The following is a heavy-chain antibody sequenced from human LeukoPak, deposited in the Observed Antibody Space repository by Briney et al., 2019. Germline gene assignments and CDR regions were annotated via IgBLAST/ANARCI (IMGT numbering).Heavy chain of an antibody. V-gene: IGHV3-30-3*01. D-gene: IGHD3-10*01. CDR3: ARVNLAAYYGSGSLGP. J-gene: IGHJ5*02. CDR1: GFTFSSYA. CDR2: ISYDRSNK. Sequence: PGGSLRLSCAASGFTFSSYAMHWVRQAPGKGLEWVAVISYDRSNKYYADSVKGRFTISRDNSKNTLYLQMNSLRAEDTAVYYCARVNLAAYYGSGSLGPWGQGTLVTVSS.